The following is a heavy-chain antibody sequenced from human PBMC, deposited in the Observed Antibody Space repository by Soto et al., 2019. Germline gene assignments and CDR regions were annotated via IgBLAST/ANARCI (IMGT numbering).Heavy chain of an antibody. Sequence: ASVKVSCKASGYTFTSYGISWVRQAPGQGLEWMGWISAYNGNTNYAQKLQGRVTMTTDTSTSTAYMELRSLRSDDTAVYYCARDLRLEGYYSGASCYSGWLDPWGQGTLVTVSS. CDR3: ARDLRLEGYYSGASCYSGWLDP. D-gene: IGHD2-15*01. V-gene: IGHV1-18*01. J-gene: IGHJ5*02. CDR1: GYTFTSYG. CDR2: ISAYNGNT.